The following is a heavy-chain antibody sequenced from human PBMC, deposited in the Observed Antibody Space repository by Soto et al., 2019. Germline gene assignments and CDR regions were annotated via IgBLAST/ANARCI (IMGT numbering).Heavy chain of an antibody. D-gene: IGHD4-17*01. V-gene: IGHV2-5*02. CDR3: VHSVEYGDIAD. Sequence: QITLKESGPTVVKPTQTLTLTCTFSGFSLTTSGVGVGWIRQPPGKALEWLALIYWDDDERYKPSLKSRLTIATATAKNQVALTMTNMAPVDSATYYGVHSVEYGDIADSGQGTLVSVTS. J-gene: IGHJ4*02. CDR1: GFSLTTSGVG. CDR2: IYWDDDE.